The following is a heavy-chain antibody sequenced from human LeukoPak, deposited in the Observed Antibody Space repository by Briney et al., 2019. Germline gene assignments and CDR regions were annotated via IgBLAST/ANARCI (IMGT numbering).Heavy chain of an antibody. V-gene: IGHV5-51*01. CDR1: GYSFTTYW. Sequence: GESLKISCKGSGYSFTTYWIGWVRQMPGKGLEWMEIIYPGDSDTRYSPSFQGHVTISVDKSINTAYLQWSSLKASDTAMYYCARREYCSDTTCSACLDYWGQGTMVTVSS. CDR3: ARREYCSDTTCSACLDY. D-gene: IGHD2-2*01. CDR2: IYPGDSDT. J-gene: IGHJ4*02.